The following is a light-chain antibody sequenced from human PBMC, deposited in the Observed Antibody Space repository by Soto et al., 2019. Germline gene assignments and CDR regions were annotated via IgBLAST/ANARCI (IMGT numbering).Light chain of an antibody. CDR2: GAS. CDR1: QSVSSSY. J-gene: IGKJ1*01. CDR3: YQYGSSHRT. V-gene: IGKV3-20*01. Sequence: EVVLTQSPGTLSFSPGERATLSCRASQSVSSSYLAWYQQKPGQAPRLLIYGASSRATGIPDRFSGSGSGKEFTLTISRLEPEDFAVYYCYQYGSSHRTFGHGTKVDIX.